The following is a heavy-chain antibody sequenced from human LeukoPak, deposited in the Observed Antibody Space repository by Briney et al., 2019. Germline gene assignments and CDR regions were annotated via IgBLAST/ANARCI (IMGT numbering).Heavy chain of an antibody. D-gene: IGHD2-15*01. J-gene: IGHJ4*02. CDR2: ISYDGSNK. Sequence: GGSLRLSCAASGFTFSNYAMHWVRQAPGKGLEWVAVISYDGSNKYYADSVKGRFTISRDNSKNTLYLQMNSLRAEDTAVYYCATSRNRDIVVVVAATLSYWGQGTLVTVSS. CDR1: GFTFSNYA. CDR3: ATSRNRDIVVVVAATLSY. V-gene: IGHV3-30*04.